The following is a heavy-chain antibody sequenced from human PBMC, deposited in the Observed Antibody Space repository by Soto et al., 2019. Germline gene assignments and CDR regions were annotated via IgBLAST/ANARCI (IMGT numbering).Heavy chain of an antibody. V-gene: IGHV3-73*01. CDR2: IRSKANSYAT. J-gene: IGHJ4*02. CDR3: IFQAYGSTRGTVQVSAF. D-gene: IGHD2-2*01. Sequence: SGKGLEWVGRIRSKANSYATAYAASVKGRFTISRDDSKNTAYLQMNSLKTEDTAVYSCIFQAYGSTRGTVQVSAFRGKRTLVP.